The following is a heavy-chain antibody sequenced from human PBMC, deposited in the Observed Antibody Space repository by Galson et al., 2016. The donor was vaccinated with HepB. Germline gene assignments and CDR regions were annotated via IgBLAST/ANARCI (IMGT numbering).Heavy chain of an antibody. V-gene: IGHV1-46*01. D-gene: IGHD3-22*01. CDR3: ARDRGYYDSSGYNY. J-gene: IGHJ4*02. CDR2: INPSGGSP. CDR1: GYTFTSYY. Sequence: QSGAEVKKPGESLRISCKASGYTFTSYYMHWVRQAPGQGLEWMGIINPSGGSPSYAQKFQGRVTMTRDTSTSTVYMELSSLRSEDTAVYYCARDRGYYDSSGYNYWGQGTLVTVSS.